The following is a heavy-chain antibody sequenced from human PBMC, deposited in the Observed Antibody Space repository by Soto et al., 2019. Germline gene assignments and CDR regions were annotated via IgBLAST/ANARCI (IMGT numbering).Heavy chain of an antibody. CDR2: ISGSGGST. D-gene: IGHD2-15*01. V-gene: IGHV3-23*01. CDR1: GFTFSSYA. Sequence: GGSLRLSCAASGFTFSSYAMSWVRQAPGKGLEWVSAISGSGGSTYYADSVKGRFTISRDNSKNTLYLQMNSLRAEDTAVYYCAKDRRYCSGGSCYPVAVSPWGQGTLVTVSS. CDR3: AKDRRYCSGGSCYPVAVSP. J-gene: IGHJ5*02.